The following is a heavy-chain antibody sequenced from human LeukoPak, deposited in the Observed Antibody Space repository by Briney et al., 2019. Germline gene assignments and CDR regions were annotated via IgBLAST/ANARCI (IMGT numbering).Heavy chain of an antibody. J-gene: IGHJ4*02. CDR3: AATDYGGDFDY. D-gene: IGHD4-23*01. CDR1: GYTFTGYY. V-gene: IGHV1-2*02. CDR2: INPNSGGT. Sequence: ASVKVSCKASGYTFTGYYMHWVRQATGQGLEWMGWINPNSGGTDYAQKFQGRVTMTRDTSISTAYMELSRLRSDDTAVYYCAATDYGGDFDYWGQGTLVTVSS.